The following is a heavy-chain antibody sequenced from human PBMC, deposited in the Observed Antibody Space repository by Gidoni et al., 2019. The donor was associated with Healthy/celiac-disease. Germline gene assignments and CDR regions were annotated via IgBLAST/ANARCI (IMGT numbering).Heavy chain of an antibody. CDR3: ARGQGWELLECEAFDI. CDR1: GGSISSSSYY. Sequence: QLQLQESGPGLVKPSETLSLTCTVSGGSISSSSYYWGWIRQPPGKGLEWIGSIYYSGSIYYNPSFKSRVTISVDTSKNQFSLKLSSVTAADTAVYYCARGQGWELLECEAFDIWGQGTMVTVSS. CDR2: IYYSGSI. J-gene: IGHJ3*02. D-gene: IGHD1-26*01. V-gene: IGHV4-39*01.